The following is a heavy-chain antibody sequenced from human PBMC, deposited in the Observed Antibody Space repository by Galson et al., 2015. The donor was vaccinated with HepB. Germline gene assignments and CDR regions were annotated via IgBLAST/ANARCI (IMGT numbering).Heavy chain of an antibody. D-gene: IGHD3-3*01. J-gene: IGHJ6*03. V-gene: IGHV7-4-1*02. CDR1: GYTFTDYV. CDR3: ARSPLRFLDWLPYYDYYYMDV. CDR2: MNTNTGKP. Sequence: SVKVSCKASGYTFTDYVVNWVRQAPGQGLEWMGWMNTNTGKPTYAPGSAGRFVFSLDTSVTTVYLQISSLETDDTAVYYCARSPLRFLDWLPYYDYYYMDVWGEGTTVTVSS.